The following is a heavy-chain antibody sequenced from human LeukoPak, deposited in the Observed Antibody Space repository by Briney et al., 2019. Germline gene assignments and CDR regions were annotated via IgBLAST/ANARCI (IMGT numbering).Heavy chain of an antibody. Sequence: NSSETLSLTCTVSGGSISSSSYCWGWIRQPPGKGLEWIGSIYYSGSTHYNPSLKSRVTISVDTSKNQFSLKLSSVTAADTAVYYCARRIVYDFWSGYPHAPFDYWGQGTLVTVSS. J-gene: IGHJ4*02. CDR3: ARRIVYDFWSGYPHAPFDY. CDR1: GGSISSSSYC. V-gene: IGHV4-39*07. D-gene: IGHD3-3*01. CDR2: IYYSGST.